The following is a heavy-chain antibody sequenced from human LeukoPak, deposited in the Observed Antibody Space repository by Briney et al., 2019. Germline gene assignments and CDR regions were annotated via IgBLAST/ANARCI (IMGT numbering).Heavy chain of an antibody. CDR1: GFTFDDYA. CDR3: AKDRPMKDYYDSSGLYYFDY. D-gene: IGHD3-22*01. CDR2: ISWNSGSI. V-gene: IGHV3-9*01. Sequence: GGSLRLSCAASGFTFDDYAMHWVRQAPGKGLEWVSGISWNSGSIGYADSVKGRFTISRDNAKNSLYLQMNSLRAEDTAVYYCAKDRPMKDYYDSSGLYYFDYWGQGTLVTVSS. J-gene: IGHJ4*02.